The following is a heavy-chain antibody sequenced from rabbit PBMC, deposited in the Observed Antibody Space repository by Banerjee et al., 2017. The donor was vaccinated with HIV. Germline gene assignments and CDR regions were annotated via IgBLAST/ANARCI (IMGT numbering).Heavy chain of an antibody. V-gene: IGHV1S45*01. CDR3: ARWELGGDNTDYNL. Sequence: EESGGDLVKPEGSLTLTCTASGLDFSSSYWIWWVRQAPGKGLEWIACIYTGSSGSTYYASWAKGRFTISKTSSTTVTLQMTSLTAADTATYFCARWELGGDNTDYNLWGPGTLVTAS. J-gene: IGHJ4*01. CDR2: IYTGSSGST. CDR1: GLDFSSSYW. D-gene: IGHD7-1*01.